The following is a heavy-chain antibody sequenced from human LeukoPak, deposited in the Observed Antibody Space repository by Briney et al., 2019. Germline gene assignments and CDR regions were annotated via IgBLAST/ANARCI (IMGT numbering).Heavy chain of an antibody. D-gene: IGHD1-26*01. CDR1: GFTFSSYG. V-gene: IGHV3-33*01. CDR2: IWYDGSNK. Sequence: GGSLGLSCAASGFTFSSYGMHWVRQAPGKGLEWVAVIWYDGSNKYYAGSVKGRFTISRDNSKNTLYLQMNSLRAEDTAVYYCARDGQLLDYWGQGTLVTVSS. J-gene: IGHJ4*02. CDR3: ARDGQLLDY.